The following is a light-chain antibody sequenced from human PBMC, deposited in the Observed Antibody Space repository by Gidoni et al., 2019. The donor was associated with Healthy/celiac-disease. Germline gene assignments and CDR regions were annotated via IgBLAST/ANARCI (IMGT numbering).Light chain of an antibody. CDR1: QSVSSY. CDR3: QQRSNWPPGT. V-gene: IGKV3-11*01. J-gene: IGKJ4*01. CDR2: DAS. Sequence: IVLTQSPATLSLSPGERATLSCRASQSVSSYLAWYQQKPGQAPRLLIYDASNRATGIPARFSGSGSGTDFTLTISSLEPEDFAGYYCQQRSNWPPGTFGGGTKVEIK.